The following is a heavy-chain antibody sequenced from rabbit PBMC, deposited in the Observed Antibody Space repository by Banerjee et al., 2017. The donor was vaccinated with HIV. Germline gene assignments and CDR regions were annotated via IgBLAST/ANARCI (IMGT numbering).Heavy chain of an antibody. V-gene: IGHV1S45*01. Sequence: QEQLVESGGGLVQPEGSLTLTCTASGFSFSNKAVMCWVRQAPGKGLEWIACINAVTGEAVYASWAKGRFTFSKTSSTTVTLQVTSLTAADTATYFCARDLTSVIGWNFNLWGQGTLVTVS. CDR1: GFSFSNKAV. J-gene: IGHJ4*01. CDR2: INAVTGEA. D-gene: IGHD1-1*01. CDR3: ARDLTSVIGWNFNL.